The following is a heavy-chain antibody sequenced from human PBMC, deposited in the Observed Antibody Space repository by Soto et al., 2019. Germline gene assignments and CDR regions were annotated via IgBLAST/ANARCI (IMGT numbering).Heavy chain of an antibody. CDR3: ARGGGSNGGIFDYYYYYGMDV. CDR2: IYSGGST. J-gene: IGHJ6*02. V-gene: IGHV3-53*01. Sequence: GGSLRLSCAASGFTVSSNYMSWVRQAPGKGLEWVSVIYSGGSTYYADSVKGRFTISRDNSKNTLYLPMNSLRAEDTAVYYCARGGGSNGGIFDYYYYYGMDVWGQGTTVTVSS. D-gene: IGHD1-26*01. CDR1: GFTVSSNY.